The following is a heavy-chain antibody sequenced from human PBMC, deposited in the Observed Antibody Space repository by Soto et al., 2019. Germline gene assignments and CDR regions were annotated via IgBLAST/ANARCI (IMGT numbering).Heavy chain of an antibody. CDR3: ARVVLDYGDKNWFDP. V-gene: IGHV1-18*01. CDR2: ISAYNGNT. CDR1: GYTFTSYG. D-gene: IGHD4-17*01. Sequence: GASVKVSCKASGYTFTSYGISWVRQAPGQGLEWMGWISAYNGNTNYAQKLQGRVTMTTDTSTSTAYMELRSLRSDDTAVYYCARVVLDYGDKNWFDPWGQGTLVTVSS. J-gene: IGHJ5*02.